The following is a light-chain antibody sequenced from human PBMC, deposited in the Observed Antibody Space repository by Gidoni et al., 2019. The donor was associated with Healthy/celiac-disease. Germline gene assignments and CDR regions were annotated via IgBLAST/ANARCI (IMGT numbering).Light chain of an antibody. V-gene: IGLV2-23*02. J-gene: IGLJ2*01. CDR2: EVA. CDR1: NSAVGSYNL. CDR3: SSYARSSMVV. Sequence: QSALTQPASVSGSPGQSIIISCSGTNSAVGSYNLVSWYQHHPGKAPKLMIYEVAKRPSGVSYRFSGSKSGNTASLTISGLQAEDEADYYCSSYARSSMVVFGGGTKLTVL.